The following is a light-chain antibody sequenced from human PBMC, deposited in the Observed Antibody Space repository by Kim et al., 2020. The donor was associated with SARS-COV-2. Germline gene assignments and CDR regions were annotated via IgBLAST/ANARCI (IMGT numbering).Light chain of an antibody. CDR3: QAWESSTVV. CDR2: QDS. J-gene: IGLJ2*01. V-gene: IGLV3-1*01. CDR1: KLGDKY. Sequence: SYELTQPPSVSVSPGQTASITCSGEKLGDKYACWYQQKPGQSPVLVIYQDSKRPSGIPERFSGSNSGNTATLTISGTQAMDETDYYCQAWESSTVVVGGG.